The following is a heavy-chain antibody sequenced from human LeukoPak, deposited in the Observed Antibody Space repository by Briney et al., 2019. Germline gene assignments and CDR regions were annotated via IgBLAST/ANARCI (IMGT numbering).Heavy chain of an antibody. J-gene: IGHJ6*02. CDR2: IYSGGST. CDR1: GFTVSSNY. CDR3: ARDNVVVVASYGMDV. V-gene: IGHV3-53*01. D-gene: IGHD2-15*01. Sequence: GGSLRLSCAASGFTVSSNYMSCVRHAPEKGLERGSVIYSGGSTYYADSVKGRFTISRDNSKNTLYLQMNSLRAEDTAVYYCARDNVVVVASYGMDVGGQGTTVTVSS.